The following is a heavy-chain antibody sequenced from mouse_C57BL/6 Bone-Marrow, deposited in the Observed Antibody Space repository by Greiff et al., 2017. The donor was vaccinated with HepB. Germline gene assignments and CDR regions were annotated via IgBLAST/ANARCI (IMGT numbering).Heavy chain of an antibody. Sequence: VQLQQSGAELVKPGASVKISCKASGYAFSSYWMNWVKQRPGKGLEWIGQIYPGDGDTNYNGKFKGKATLTADKSSSTAYMQLSSLTSEDSAVYFGARARRDYDVWFAYWGQGTLVTVSA. CDR1: GYAFSSYW. CDR3: ARARRDYDVWFAY. J-gene: IGHJ3*01. V-gene: IGHV1-80*01. D-gene: IGHD2-4*01. CDR2: IYPGDGDT.